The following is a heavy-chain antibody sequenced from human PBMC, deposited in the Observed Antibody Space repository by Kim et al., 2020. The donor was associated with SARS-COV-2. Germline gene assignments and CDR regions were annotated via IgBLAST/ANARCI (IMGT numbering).Heavy chain of an antibody. J-gene: IGHJ3*02. Sequence: SQTLSLTCAISGDSVSSNTATWNWIRQSPSRGLEWLGRTYYRSKWKNDYAVSVKSRITINPDTSKNQFSLQLNSVTPEDTAVYYCARDEDLSGVATEGAFDIWGQGTMVTVSS. V-gene: IGHV6-1*01. CDR3: ARDEDLSGVATEGAFDI. CDR2: TYYRSKWKN. CDR1: GDSVSSNTAT. D-gene: IGHD5-12*01.